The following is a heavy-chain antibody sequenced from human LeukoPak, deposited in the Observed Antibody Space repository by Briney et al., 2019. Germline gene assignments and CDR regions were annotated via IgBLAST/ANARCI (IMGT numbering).Heavy chain of an antibody. CDR1: GFTFSTYT. Sequence: PGGSLRLSCAASGFTFSTYTMNWVRQAPGKGLEWVSFISASSNTIYYADSVKGRFTISRDNAKNSPYLQMNSLRDEDTAVYYCARDRIETPRASYYWGQGTLVTVSS. CDR2: ISASSNTI. V-gene: IGHV3-48*02. D-gene: IGHD3-10*01. J-gene: IGHJ4*02. CDR3: ARDRIETPRASYY.